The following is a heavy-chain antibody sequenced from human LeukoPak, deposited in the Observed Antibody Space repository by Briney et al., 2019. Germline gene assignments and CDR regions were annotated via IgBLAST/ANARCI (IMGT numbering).Heavy chain of an antibody. Sequence: GSLRLSCAASGFTFSNYGLSWVRQAPGKGLEWVAVISGSGGITYYGDSVKGRFTISRDNSKNTLYLQMNSLRAEDTAVYYCAKGTGYSTITYLDYWGQGTLVTVSS. CDR2: ISGSGGIT. CDR1: GFTFSNYG. J-gene: IGHJ4*02. CDR3: AKGTGYSTITYLDY. D-gene: IGHD3/OR15-3a*01. V-gene: IGHV3-23*01.